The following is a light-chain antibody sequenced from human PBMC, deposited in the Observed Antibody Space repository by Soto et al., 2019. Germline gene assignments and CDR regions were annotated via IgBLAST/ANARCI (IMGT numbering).Light chain of an antibody. V-gene: IGKV3-15*01. CDR1: QSVSHN. CDR2: GAS. J-gene: IGKJ2*01. CDR3: QQSNNWPYT. Sequence: EILMTQSPATLSVSPGERATLSCRASQSVSHNLAWYQQKPGQAPRLLFYGASTRATGIPARFSGSGSGTDFTLTISSLQSEDFVVYYCQQSNNWPYTFGQGTKLEI.